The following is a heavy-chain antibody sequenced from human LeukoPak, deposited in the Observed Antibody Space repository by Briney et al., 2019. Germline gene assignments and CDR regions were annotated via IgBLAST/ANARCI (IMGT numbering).Heavy chain of an antibody. CDR2: MNPNNGNT. CDR1: GYTFTSYG. CDR3: SRGGPVAGTHKYFQH. J-gene: IGHJ1*01. Sequence: GASVKVSCKASGYTFTSYGINWVRQATGQGLEWMGWMNPNNGNTDYAQTFQGRVTLTRNTSISTAYMELSSLRSEDTAVYYCSRGGPVAGTHKYFQHWGQGTLVTVSS. D-gene: IGHD6-19*01. V-gene: IGHV1-8*02.